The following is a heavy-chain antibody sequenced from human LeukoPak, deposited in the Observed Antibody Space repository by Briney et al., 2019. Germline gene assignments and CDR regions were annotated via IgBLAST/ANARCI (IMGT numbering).Heavy chain of an antibody. V-gene: IGHV4-4*02. Sequence: PSETLSLTCAVSGVSISISNWWIWVRQPPGKGLEWIGEIYYSGSTYYNPSLKSRVTISVDTSKNQFSLKLSSVTAADTAVHYCARGHCFGGDCYFDYWGPGTLVTVSS. CDR1: GVSISISNW. CDR2: IYYSGST. J-gene: IGHJ4*02. CDR3: ARGHCFGGDCYFDY. D-gene: IGHD2-21*02.